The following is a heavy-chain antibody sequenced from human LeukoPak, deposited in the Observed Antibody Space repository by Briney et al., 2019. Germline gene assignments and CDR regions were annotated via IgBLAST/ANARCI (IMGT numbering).Heavy chain of an antibody. CDR1: GYTFTSYD. D-gene: IGHD6-13*01. V-gene: IGHV1-8*01. Sequence: GASVKVSCKASGYTFTSYDINWVRQATGQGLEWMGWMNPNSGNTGYAQKFQGRVTMTRNTSISTAYMELSSLRSEDTAVYYCASGGSSRTHGDNWFDPWGQGTLVTVSS. CDR2: MNPNSGNT. J-gene: IGHJ5*02. CDR3: ASGGSSRTHGDNWFDP.